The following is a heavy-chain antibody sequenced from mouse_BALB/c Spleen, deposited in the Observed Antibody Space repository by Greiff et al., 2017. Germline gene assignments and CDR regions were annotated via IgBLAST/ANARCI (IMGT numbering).Heavy chain of an antibody. Sequence: DVHLVESGGGLVQPGGSLKLSCAASGFTFSSYGMSWVRQTPDKRLELVATINSNGGSTYYPDSVKGRFTISRDNAKNTLYLQMSSLKSEDTAMYYCARANWAFDYWGQGTTLTVSS. D-gene: IGHD4-1*01. CDR3: ARANWAFDY. J-gene: IGHJ2*01. V-gene: IGHV5-6-3*01. CDR1: GFTFSSYG. CDR2: INSNGGST.